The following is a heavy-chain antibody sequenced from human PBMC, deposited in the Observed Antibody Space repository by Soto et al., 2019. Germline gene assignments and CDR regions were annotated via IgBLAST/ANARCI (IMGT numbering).Heavy chain of an antibody. CDR1: GGSISSSSYY. CDR3: ARMVDLMITFGGVIVTVFDP. V-gene: IGHV4-39*01. J-gene: IGHJ5*02. CDR2: IYYSGST. D-gene: IGHD3-16*02. Sequence: SETLSLTCTVSGGSISSSSYYWGWIRQPPGKGLEWIGSIYYSGSTYYNPSLKSRVTISVDTSKNQFSLKLSSVTAADTAVYYCARMVDLMITFGGVIVTVFDPWGQGTLVTVSS.